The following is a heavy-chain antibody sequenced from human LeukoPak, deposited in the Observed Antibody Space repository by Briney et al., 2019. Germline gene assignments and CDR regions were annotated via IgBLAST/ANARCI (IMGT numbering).Heavy chain of an antibody. CDR1: GFTFSSYG. CDR3: AGDENHYGMDV. V-gene: IGHV3-33*01. CDR2: IWYDGSNQ. Sequence: GRSLRLSCAASGFTFSSYGMHWVRQAPGKGLEWVAVIWYDGSNQYYADSVKGRFTISRDNSKNTLYLQMNSLRAEDTAVYYCAGDENHYGMDVWGQGTTITVSS. D-gene: IGHD1-14*01. J-gene: IGHJ6*02.